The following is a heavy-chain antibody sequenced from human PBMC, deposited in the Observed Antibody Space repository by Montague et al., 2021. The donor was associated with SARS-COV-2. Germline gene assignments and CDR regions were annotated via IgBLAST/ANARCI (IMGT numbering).Heavy chain of an antibody. CDR1: GGSVRSSTYC. J-gene: IGHJ4*02. CDR2: FYNSGNT. Sequence: SETLSLTCTVSGGSVRSSTYCWGWVRQPAGKGLEWIASFYNSGNTYYSPSLKSRVTISVDTSNNQFSLKLTSVTAADTAVYYCARGHKMYGELLDYWGQGGLVTVSS. V-gene: IGHV4-39*01. D-gene: IGHD4-17*01. CDR3: ARGHKMYGELLDY.